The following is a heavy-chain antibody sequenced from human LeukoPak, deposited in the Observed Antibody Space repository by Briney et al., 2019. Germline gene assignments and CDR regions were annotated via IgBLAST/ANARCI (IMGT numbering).Heavy chain of an antibody. D-gene: IGHD6-13*01. V-gene: IGHV3-21*01. CDR3: ARARIAAAAFDY. Sequence: PGGSLRLSCAASGFTFSSYSMNWVRQAPGKGLEWVSSISSSSSYIYYADSVKGRFTISRDNAKNSLYLQMNSLRAEDTAVYYCARARIAAAAFDYWGQGTLVTVSS. CDR1: GFTFSSYS. J-gene: IGHJ4*02. CDR2: ISSSSSYI.